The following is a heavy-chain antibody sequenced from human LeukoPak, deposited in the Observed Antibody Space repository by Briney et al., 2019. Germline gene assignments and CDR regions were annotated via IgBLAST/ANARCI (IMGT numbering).Heavy chain of an antibody. J-gene: IGHJ4*02. Sequence: TGGSLRLSCAASGFTFSSYAMHWVRQAPGKGLEWVAVISYDGSNKYYADSVKGRFTISRDNSKNTLYLQMNSLRAEDTAVYYCAKAIAVAGTDYWGQGTLSPSPQ. D-gene: IGHD6-19*01. V-gene: IGHV3-30-3*01. CDR1: GFTFSSYA. CDR2: ISYDGSNK. CDR3: AKAIAVAGTDY.